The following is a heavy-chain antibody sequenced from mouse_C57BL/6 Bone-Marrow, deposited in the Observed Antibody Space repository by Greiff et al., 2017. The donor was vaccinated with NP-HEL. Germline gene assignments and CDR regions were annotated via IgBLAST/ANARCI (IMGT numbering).Heavy chain of an antibody. CDR1: VYTFTSYG. CDR2: IYPRSGNT. D-gene: IGHD2-5*01. CDR3: ARAEAYYSNYVGVDY. Sequence: QVQLKQSGAELARPGASVKLSCKASVYTFTSYGISWVKQRTGQGLEWIGEIYPRSGNTYYNEKFKGKATLTADKSSSTAYMELRSLTSEDSAVYFCARAEAYYSNYVGVDYWGQGTTLTVSS. V-gene: IGHV1-81*01. J-gene: IGHJ2*01.